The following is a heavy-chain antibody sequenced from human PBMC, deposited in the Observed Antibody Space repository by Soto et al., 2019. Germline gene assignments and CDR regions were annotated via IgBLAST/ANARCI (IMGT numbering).Heavy chain of an antibody. CDR1: GYTFTSYY. V-gene: IGHV1-46*01. CDR3: ARDPEYLSDATAVPESASFDY. Sequence: GASVKVSCKASGYTFTSYYMHWVRRAPGQGLEWMGIINPSGGSTSYAQKFQGRVTLTTDTPTSTVYMEMRSLTSDDTAVYYCARDPEYLSDATAVPESASFDYWGQGTLVTVSS. J-gene: IGHJ4*02. D-gene: IGHD1-1*01. CDR2: INPSGGST.